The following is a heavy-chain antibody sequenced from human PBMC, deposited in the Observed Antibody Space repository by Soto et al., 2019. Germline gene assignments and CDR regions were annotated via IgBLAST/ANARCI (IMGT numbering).Heavy chain of an antibody. Sequence: QVQLQESGPGLVKPSQTLSLTCTVSGGSISSGDYYWSWIRQPPGKGLEWIGYIYYSGSTYYNPSLKSRVTISVDTSKHQFSLKLSSVTAADTAVYYCARARRYFDWLPPYFDYWGQGTLVTVSS. CDR1: GGSISSGDYY. J-gene: IGHJ4*02. D-gene: IGHD3-9*01. V-gene: IGHV4-30-4*01. CDR3: ARARRYFDWLPPYFDY. CDR2: IYYSGST.